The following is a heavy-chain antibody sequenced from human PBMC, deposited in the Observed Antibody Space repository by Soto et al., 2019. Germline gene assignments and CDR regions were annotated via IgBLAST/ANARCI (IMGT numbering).Heavy chain of an antibody. CDR2: IIPIFGTA. V-gene: IGHV1-69*13. CDR3: ALGARRPDAFDI. CDR1: GGTFSSYA. D-gene: IGHD1-26*01. Sequence: SVKVSCKASGGTFSSYAISWVRQAPGQGLEWMGGIIPIFGTANYAQKFQGRVTITADESTSTAYMELSSLRSEDTAVYYCALGARRPDAFDIWGQGTMVTVSS. J-gene: IGHJ3*02.